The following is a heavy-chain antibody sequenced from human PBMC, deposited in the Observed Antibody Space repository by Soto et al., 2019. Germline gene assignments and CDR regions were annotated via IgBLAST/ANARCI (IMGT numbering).Heavy chain of an antibody. J-gene: IGHJ4*02. V-gene: IGHV4-59*01. D-gene: IGHD4-4*01. CDR2: IYYSGTT. CDR1: GGSFSGDY. Sequence: SETLSLTCAVYGGSFSGDYWTWIRQPPGTGLEWIGYIYYSGTTNYNPSLKSRVTISVDTSKNQFSLKLSSVTAADTAVYYCASYANYNHFWGQGTLVTVSS. CDR3: ASYANYNHF.